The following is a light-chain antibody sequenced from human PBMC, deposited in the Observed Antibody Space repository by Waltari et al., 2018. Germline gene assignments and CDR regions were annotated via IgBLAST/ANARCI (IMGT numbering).Light chain of an antibody. CDR2: DDT. CDR3: QVWDSTSDPL. J-gene: IGLJ2*01. CDR1: KIGTQS. Sequence: SYVVTQPPSVSVAPGQTARITCAGDKIGTQSVPWYQQKPGQAPVLVMYDDTDRPSGIPERFSGSSSGNTATLTIRRVEAGDEADYYSQVWDSTSDPLFGVGTKLTVL. V-gene: IGLV3-21*02.